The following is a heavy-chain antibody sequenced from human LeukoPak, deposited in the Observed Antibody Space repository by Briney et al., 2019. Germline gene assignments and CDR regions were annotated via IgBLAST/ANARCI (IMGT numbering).Heavy chain of an antibody. CDR2: IIPIFGTA. CDR1: GGTFSSYA. V-gene: IGHV1-69*01. J-gene: IGHJ4*02. CDR3: ARDEPHYGSGSYRPFDY. Sequence: PGGSLRLSCAASGGTFSSYAISWVRQAPGQGLEWMGGIIPIFGTANYAQKFQGRVTITADESTSTAYMELSSLRSEDTAVYYCARDEPHYGSGSYRPFDYWGQGTLVTVSS. D-gene: IGHD3-10*01.